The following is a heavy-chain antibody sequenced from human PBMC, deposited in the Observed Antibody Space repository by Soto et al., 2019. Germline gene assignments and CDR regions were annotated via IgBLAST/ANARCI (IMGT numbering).Heavy chain of an antibody. CDR1: GFTFSSYA. J-gene: IGHJ6*02. D-gene: IGHD1-1*01. CDR2: IGGSGATT. CDR3: ARQVFSGNSALDV. Sequence: PGGSLRLSCAASGFTFSSYAMSWVRQAPGKGLEWVSSIGGSGATTYYADSVKGRFTISRDNSKNTLYLQMSCLRGDDTAVYYCARQVFSGNSALDVWGQGTMVTVSS. V-gene: IGHV3-23*01.